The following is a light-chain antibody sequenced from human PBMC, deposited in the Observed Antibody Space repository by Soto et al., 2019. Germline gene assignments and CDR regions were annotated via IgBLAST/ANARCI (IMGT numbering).Light chain of an antibody. V-gene: IGLV2-14*03. Sequence: QSVLTQPASVSGSPGQSITTSCTGTSSDVGGYNYVSWYQHHPGKAPKLMIYDVSNRPSGVSNRFSGSKSGNTASLTISGLQPEDEADYYCCSYTTSNTRQIVFGTGTQLTVL. J-gene: IGLJ1*01. CDR2: DVS. CDR3: CSYTTSNTRQIV. CDR1: SSDVGGYNY.